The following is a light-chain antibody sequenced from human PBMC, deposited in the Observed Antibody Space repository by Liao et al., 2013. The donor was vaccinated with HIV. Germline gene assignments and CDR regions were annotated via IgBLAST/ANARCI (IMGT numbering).Light chain of an antibody. V-gene: IGLV3-1*01. CDR3: QAWDSSTGV. CDR2: QDS. Sequence: SDELTQPPSVSVSPGQTATITCSGDRLGDKYVCWYQQKSGQSPVLVIYQDSKRPSGIPERFSGSNSGNTATLTISGTQAMDEADYYCQAWDSSTGVFGTGTKVTVL. J-gene: IGLJ1*01. CDR1: RLGDKY.